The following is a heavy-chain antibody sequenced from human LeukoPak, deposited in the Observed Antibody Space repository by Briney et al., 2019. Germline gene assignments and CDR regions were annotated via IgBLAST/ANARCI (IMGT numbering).Heavy chain of an antibody. J-gene: IGHJ6*03. V-gene: IGHV3-9*01. CDR3: ARDAATELGTVYMDV. CDR2: ISWNSYII. Sequence: GGSLRLSCAASGFTFDDYAMHWVRQAPGKGLEWISGISWNSYIIDYADSVKGRFTISRDNAKNSLYLQMNSLRVEDTAVYYCARDAATELGTVYMDVWGKGTTVTISS. CDR1: GFTFDDYA. D-gene: IGHD4-17*01.